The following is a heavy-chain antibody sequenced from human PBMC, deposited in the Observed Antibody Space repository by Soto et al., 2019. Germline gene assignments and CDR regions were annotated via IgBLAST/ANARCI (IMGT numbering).Heavy chain of an antibody. Sequence: EVQLLESGGGLVQPGGSLRLTCVGSGFTFRNQDMRWVRQAPGKGLEWVSGISGRGGVTYYADSGTGRFTISRDNSKNTLYLQMNNLRANDTAVYYCAKDRQFRTYYESAGHYNDWGQGTLVTVSS. J-gene: IGHJ4*02. CDR3: AKDRQFRTYYESAGHYND. V-gene: IGHV3-23*01. CDR2: ISGRGGVT. CDR1: GFTFRNQD. D-gene: IGHD3-22*01.